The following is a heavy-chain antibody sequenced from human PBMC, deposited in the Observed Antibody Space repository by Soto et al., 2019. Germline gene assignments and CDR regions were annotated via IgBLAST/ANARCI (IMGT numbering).Heavy chain of an antibody. CDR1: GFTFTRYS. Sequence: PAGTLSLSCAASGFTFTRYSMNWVRQAPGKGLEWVSSISSTTNYIYYGDSMKVRFTISRDNAKNSLYLEMNSLRAEDTAVYYCARESEDLTSSFDYWGQGTLVTVSS. V-gene: IGHV3-21*06. CDR3: ARESEDLTSSFDY. CDR2: ISSTTNYI. J-gene: IGHJ4*02.